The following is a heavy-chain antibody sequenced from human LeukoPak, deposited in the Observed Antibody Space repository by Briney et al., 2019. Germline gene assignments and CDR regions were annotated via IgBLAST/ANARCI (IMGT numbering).Heavy chain of an antibody. V-gene: IGHV3-7*01. CDR1: GFTFSSYW. D-gene: IGHD5-12*01. Sequence: GGSLRLSCAASGFTFSSYWMSWVRQAPGKGLEWVANIRQDGSEKYYVDSVKGRFTISRDNAKKSLYLQMNSLRAEDTAVYYCARDEGWSGYDWGTDYWGQGTLVTVSS. CDR3: ARDEGWSGYDWGTDY. CDR2: IRQDGSEK. J-gene: IGHJ4*02.